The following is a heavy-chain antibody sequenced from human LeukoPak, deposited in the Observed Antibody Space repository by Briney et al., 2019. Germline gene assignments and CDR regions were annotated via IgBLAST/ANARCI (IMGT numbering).Heavy chain of an antibody. CDR1: GGSIISYY. D-gene: IGHD6-13*01. CDR2: VYDTDTT. J-gene: IGHJ4*02. CDR3: ARDPGMADFDY. Sequence: SETLSLTCSVSGGSIISYYWTWIRQPPGKGLEWIGYVYDTDTTNYNPSLRSRVTISLDTSNYQFSLTLTSITAADTAVYFCARDPGMADFDYWGQGTLVTVSS. V-gene: IGHV4-59*01.